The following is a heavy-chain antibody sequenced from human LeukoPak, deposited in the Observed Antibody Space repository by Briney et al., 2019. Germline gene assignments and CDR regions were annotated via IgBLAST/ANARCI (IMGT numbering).Heavy chain of an antibody. V-gene: IGHV4-34*01. D-gene: IGHD3-9*01. CDR2: INHSGST. J-gene: IGHJ4*02. CDR3: AIDFDGVGY. Sequence: SETLSLTCAVYGGSFSGYYWSWIRQPPGEGLEWIGEINHSGSTNYNPSLKSRVTISVDTSKNQFSLKLSSVTAADTAVYYCAIDFDGVGYWGQGTLVTVSS. CDR1: GGSFSGYY.